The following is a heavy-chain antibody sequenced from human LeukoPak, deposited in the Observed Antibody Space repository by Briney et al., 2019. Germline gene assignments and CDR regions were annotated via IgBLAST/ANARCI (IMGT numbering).Heavy chain of an antibody. CDR1: GYTFTSYG. J-gene: IGHJ4*02. Sequence: ASVKVSCKASGYTFTSYGISWVRQAPGQGLEWMGWISAYNGNTNYAQKLQGRVTMTTDTSTSTAYMELRSLRSDDTAVYYCARDGPRYCSSTSCYHGFDYWGQRTLVTVSS. CDR2: ISAYNGNT. V-gene: IGHV1-18*01. CDR3: ARDGPRYCSSTSCYHGFDY. D-gene: IGHD2-2*01.